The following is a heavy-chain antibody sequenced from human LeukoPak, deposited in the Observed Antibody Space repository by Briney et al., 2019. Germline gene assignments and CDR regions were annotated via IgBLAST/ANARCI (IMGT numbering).Heavy chain of an antibody. Sequence: ASVKVSCKASGYTFTGYYMHWVRQAPGQGLGWMGWINPNSGGTNYAQKFQGRVTMTRDTSISTAYMELSRLRSDDTAVYYCARDLSSSWYGNWFDPWGQGTLVTVSS. V-gene: IGHV1-2*02. CDR1: GYTFTGYY. J-gene: IGHJ5*02. CDR3: ARDLSSSWYGNWFDP. D-gene: IGHD6-13*01. CDR2: INPNSGGT.